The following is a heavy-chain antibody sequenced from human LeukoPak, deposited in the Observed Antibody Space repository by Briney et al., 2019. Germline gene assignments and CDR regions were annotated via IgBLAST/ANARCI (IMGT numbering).Heavy chain of an antibody. V-gene: IGHV3-74*01. CDR3: ARSQSGVFDV. J-gene: IGHJ3*01. Sequence: GSLRLSCVASGFTFSNYWMQWVRQVPGKGLVWVSRLNGDGTNIIYADSVKGRFTISRDNAENTLYLQMNSLRAEDTALYYCARSQSGVFDVWGQGTMVTVSS. CDR1: GFTFSNYW. D-gene: IGHD2-8*01. CDR2: LNGDGTNI.